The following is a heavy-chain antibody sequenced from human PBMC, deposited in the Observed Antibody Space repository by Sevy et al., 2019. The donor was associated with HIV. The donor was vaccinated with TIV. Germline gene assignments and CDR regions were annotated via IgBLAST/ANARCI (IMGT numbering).Heavy chain of an antibody. V-gene: IGHV3-23*01. CDR2: ISGSGGGK. CDR1: GFTFSSFA. D-gene: IGHD3-10*01. J-gene: IGHJ4*02. CDR3: AKEFYRGSYLED. Sequence: GGSLRLSCAASGFTFSSFAISWVRQALGKGLEWVSDISGSGGGKKYADSVKGRFTVSRDNAQNTVFLQMNNLRGEDTGLYYCAKEFYRGSYLEDWGQGTLVTVSS.